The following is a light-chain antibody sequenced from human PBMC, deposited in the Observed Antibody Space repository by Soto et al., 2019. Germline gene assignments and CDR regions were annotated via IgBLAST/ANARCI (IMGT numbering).Light chain of an antibody. CDR3: QQYNNWPPYT. CDR1: QSVSSN. J-gene: IGKJ2*01. CDR2: GAS. Sequence: EIVMTQSPATLSVSPGERATLSCRASQSVSSNLAWYQQKPGQAPRLLIYGASTRATGIPARFSGSGSGTEFNLTISSLQSEDFAVYYGQQYNNWPPYTCGQGTKLEIK. V-gene: IGKV3-15*01.